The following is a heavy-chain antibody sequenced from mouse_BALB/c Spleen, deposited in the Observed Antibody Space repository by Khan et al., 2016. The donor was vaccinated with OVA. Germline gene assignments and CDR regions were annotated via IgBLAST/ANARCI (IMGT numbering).Heavy chain of an antibody. V-gene: IGHV1-87*01. CDR1: GYTFTSYW. J-gene: IGHJ2*01. CDR3: ARSWDSYYFDY. Sequence: QVRLQQSGADLSRPGASVKLSCKASGYTFTSYWMHWVKQRPGQGLEWIGAIYPGNGDTRYTQKFKGKATLTADKSSSTAYMQLSSLASEDSAVYYCARSWDSYYFDYWGQGTTLTVSS. CDR2: IYPGNGDT. D-gene: IGHD4-1*01.